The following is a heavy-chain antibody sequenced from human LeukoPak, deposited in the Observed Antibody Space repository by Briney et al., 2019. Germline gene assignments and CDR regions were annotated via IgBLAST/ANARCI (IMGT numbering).Heavy chain of an antibody. D-gene: IGHD6-13*01. Sequence: QPGGSLRLSCAASGFTFSSYAMSWVRQAPGKGLEWVSAISGSGGSTYYADSVKGRFTISRDNSKNTLYLQMNSLRAEDTAVYYCAKDPRRIAAAGTGGDYWGQGTLVTVSS. V-gene: IGHV3-23*01. CDR2: ISGSGGST. CDR3: AKDPRRIAAAGTGGDY. J-gene: IGHJ4*02. CDR1: GFTFSSYA.